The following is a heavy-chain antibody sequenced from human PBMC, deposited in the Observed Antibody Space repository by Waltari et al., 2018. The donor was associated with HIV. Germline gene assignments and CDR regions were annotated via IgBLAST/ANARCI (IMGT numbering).Heavy chain of an antibody. CDR3: ARSLITIFGVVTTGGMDV. D-gene: IGHD3-3*01. CDR2: INHSGST. J-gene: IGHJ6*02. Sequence: QVQLQQWGAGLLKPSETLSLTCAVYGGSFSGYYWSWIRQPPGKGLEWIGEINHSGSTNDNPSLKSRVTISVDTAKNQFSLKLSSVTAADTAVYYCARSLITIFGVVTTGGMDVWGQGTTVTVSS. CDR1: GGSFSGYY. V-gene: IGHV4-34*01.